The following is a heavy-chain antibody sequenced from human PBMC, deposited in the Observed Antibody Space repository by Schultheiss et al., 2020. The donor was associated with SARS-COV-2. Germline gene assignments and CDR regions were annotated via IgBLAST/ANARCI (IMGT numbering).Heavy chain of an antibody. D-gene: IGHD6-19*01. CDR3: ARDRDSSGWYRFDY. CDR1: GGTFSSYA. CDR2: ISAYNGNT. Sequence: ASVKVSCKASGGTFSSYAISWVRQAPGQGLEWMAWISAYNGNTNYAQKFQGRVTLTRDTSISTAYMELSRLSSDDTAVYYCARDRDSSGWYRFDYWGQGTLVTVSS. V-gene: IGHV1-18*01. J-gene: IGHJ4*02.